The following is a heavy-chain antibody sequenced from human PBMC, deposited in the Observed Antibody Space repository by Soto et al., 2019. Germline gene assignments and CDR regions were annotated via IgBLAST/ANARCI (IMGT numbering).Heavy chain of an antibody. Sequence: EVQVVETGGGLIQPGGSLRLSCAASGFTVTRNYMNWVRQAPGKALEWVSVIYSGGNTYYADSVKGRFTISRDNSKNTLFLQMTGLRVEDTAVYYCGRGSSDNDGTLRVDYWGQGTLVTVSS. CDR2: IYSGGNT. CDR1: GFTVTRNY. D-gene: IGHD2-2*01. CDR3: GRGSSDNDGTLRVDY. J-gene: IGHJ4*02. V-gene: IGHV3-53*02.